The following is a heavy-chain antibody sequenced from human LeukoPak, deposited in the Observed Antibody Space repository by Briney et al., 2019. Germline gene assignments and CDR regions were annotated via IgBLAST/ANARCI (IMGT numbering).Heavy chain of an antibody. V-gene: IGHV3-15*01. CDR3: TTGWELDYYYYYYMDV. J-gene: IGHJ6*03. Sequence: GGSLRLSCAASGFTFSNAWMSWVRQAPGKGLEWVGRIKSKTDGGTTDYAAPVKGRFTISRDDSKNTLYLQMNSLKTEDTAVYYCTTGWELDYYYYYYMDVWGKGTTVTVSS. CDR1: GFTFSNAW. D-gene: IGHD1-26*01. CDR2: IKSKTDGGTT.